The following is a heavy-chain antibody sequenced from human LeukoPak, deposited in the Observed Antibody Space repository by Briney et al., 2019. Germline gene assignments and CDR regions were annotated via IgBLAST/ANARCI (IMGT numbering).Heavy chain of an antibody. CDR1: GFTFSSYA. CDR2: ISGSGGST. V-gene: IGHV3-23*01. J-gene: IGHJ4*02. Sequence: GGSLRLSCAASGFTFSSYAMSWVRQAPGRGREWVSAISGSGGSTYYADSVKGRFTISRDNSKNTLYLQMNSLRAEDTAVYYCAKMPKVTTRDYWGQGTLVTVSS. D-gene: IGHD4-17*01. CDR3: AKMPKVTTRDY.